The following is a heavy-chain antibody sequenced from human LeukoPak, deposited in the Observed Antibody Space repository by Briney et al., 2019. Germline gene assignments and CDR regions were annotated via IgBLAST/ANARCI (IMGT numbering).Heavy chain of an antibody. Sequence: GVSLRLSCAASGFTFSNYGIHWVRQAPGKGLEGVAVIWSDGSNKYSAESVKGRFTISRDNSKDTLYLQLNSLRAEDTAVYYCARRSSGTYGFDFWGQGTLVTVSS. V-gene: IGHV3-33*01. J-gene: IGHJ4*02. D-gene: IGHD1-26*01. CDR2: IWSDGSNK. CDR3: ARRSSGTYGFDF. CDR1: GFTFSNYG.